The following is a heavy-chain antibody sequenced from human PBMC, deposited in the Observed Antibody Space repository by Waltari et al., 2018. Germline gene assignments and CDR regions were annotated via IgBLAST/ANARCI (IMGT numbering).Heavy chain of an antibody. Sequence: QVQLVQSGAEVKKPGSSVKVSCKASGGTFSSYAISWVRQAPGQGLEWMGRIIPIFVTGNNAQKFQGRVTIAADKSTSTAYMELSSLRSEDTAVYYCARSDSIAARGANWFDPWGQGTLVTVSS. CDR2: IIPIFVTG. V-gene: IGHV1-69*08. J-gene: IGHJ5*02. CDR3: ARSDSIAARGANWFDP. CDR1: GGTFSSYA. D-gene: IGHD6-6*01.